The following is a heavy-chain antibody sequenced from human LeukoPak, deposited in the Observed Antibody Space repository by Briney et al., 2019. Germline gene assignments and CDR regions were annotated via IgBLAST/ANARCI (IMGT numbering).Heavy chain of an antibody. CDR2: ISAYNGNA. CDR3: ALNDIVVVPAAYAFDI. CDR1: GYTFTSYG. V-gene: IGHV1-18*04. Sequence: ASVKDSCKASGYTFTSYGISWVRQAPGQGLEWMGWISAYNGNANYAQKLQGRVTMTTDTSTSTAYMELRSLRSDDTAVYYCALNDIVVVPAAYAFDIWGQGTMVTVSS. D-gene: IGHD2-2*01. J-gene: IGHJ3*02.